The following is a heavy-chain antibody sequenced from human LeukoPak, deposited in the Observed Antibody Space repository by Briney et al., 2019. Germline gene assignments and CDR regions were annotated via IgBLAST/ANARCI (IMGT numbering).Heavy chain of an antibody. CDR1: GGSISSYY. CDR3: ARDGNPWNLDV. D-gene: IGHD1-14*01. CDR2: IYYSGRT. V-gene: IGHV4-59*01. Sequence: SETLSLTCSVSGGSISSYYWTWIRQPPGKALEWIGYIYYSGRTSYNPSLKSRVTMSVDTSKNQFSLKLSSVTAADTAVYYCARDGNPWNLDVWGRGTLVTVSS. J-gene: IGHJ2*01.